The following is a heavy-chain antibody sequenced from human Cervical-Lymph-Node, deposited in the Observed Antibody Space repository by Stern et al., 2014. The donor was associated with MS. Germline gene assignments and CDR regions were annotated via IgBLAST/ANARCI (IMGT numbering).Heavy chain of an antibody. CDR2: INAGNGNT. D-gene: IGHD6-6*01. J-gene: IGHJ6*02. CDR1: GYTFTSYA. V-gene: IGHV1-3*01. Sequence: QDQLVQSGAEVKKPGASVKVSCKASGYTFTSYAMHWVRQAPGQRLEWMGWINAGNGNTKYSQKFQGRVTITRDTSASTAYMELSSLRSEDTAVYYCARPAARRTYYYGMDVWGQGTTVTVSS. CDR3: ARPAARRTYYYGMDV.